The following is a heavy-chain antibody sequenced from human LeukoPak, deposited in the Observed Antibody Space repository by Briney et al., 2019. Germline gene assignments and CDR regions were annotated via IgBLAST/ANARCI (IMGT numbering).Heavy chain of an antibody. V-gene: IGHV4-4*07. CDR2: IYTSGST. J-gene: IGHJ6*03. D-gene: IGHD3-3*01. CDR1: GGSISSYY. CDR3: ARVRFLEWNTYYYMGV. Sequence: SETLSLTCTVSGGSISSYYWSWIRQPAGKGLEWIGRIYTSGSTNYNPSLKSRVTMSVDTSKNQFSLKLSSVTAADTAVYYCARVRFLEWNTYYYMGVWGKGTTVTVSS.